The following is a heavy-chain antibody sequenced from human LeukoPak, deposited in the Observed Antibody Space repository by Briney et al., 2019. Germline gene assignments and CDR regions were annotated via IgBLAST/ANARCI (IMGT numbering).Heavy chain of an antibody. J-gene: IGHJ1*01. CDR1: GASISDYY. CDR3: ASTRYCSSTSCYTPHYHEYFQH. Sequence: SETLSLTCTVSGASISDYYWSWIRQPPGKGLEWIGYIYYNGRTDYNPSLKSRVTISVDTSKNQFSLKLSSVTAADTAVYYCASTRYCSSTSCYTPHYHEYFQHWGQGTLVTVSS. CDR2: IYYNGRT. V-gene: IGHV4-59*12. D-gene: IGHD2-2*02.